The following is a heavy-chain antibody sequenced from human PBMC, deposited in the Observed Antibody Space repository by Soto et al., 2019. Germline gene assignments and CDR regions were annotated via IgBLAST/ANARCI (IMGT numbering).Heavy chain of an antibody. Sequence: ASVKGSCKASGYTFTSDGISWVRQAPGQGLEWMGWINPNSGGTNYAQKFQGWVTMTRDTSISTAYMELSSLRSEDTAVYYCARDPSAGDSAGYWGQGTLVTVSS. CDR2: INPNSGGT. CDR1: GYTFTSDG. V-gene: IGHV1-2*04. J-gene: IGHJ4*02. D-gene: IGHD2-21*01. CDR3: ARDPSAGDSAGY.